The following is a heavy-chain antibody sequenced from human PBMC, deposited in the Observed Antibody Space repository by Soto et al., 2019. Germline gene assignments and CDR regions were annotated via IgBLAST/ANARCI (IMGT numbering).Heavy chain of an antibody. CDR3: ASSPKSSGGSWHEDYFDY. Sequence: QVQLVESGGGVVQPGRSLRLSCAASGFTFSSYGMHWVRQAPGKGLEWAAVIWYDGSNNYYADSVKGRFTISRDNSKNTLYLQMNSLRAEDTAVYYCASSPKSSGGSWHEDYFDYWGQGTLVTVSS. CDR2: IWYDGSNN. CDR1: GFTFSSYG. V-gene: IGHV3-33*01. J-gene: IGHJ4*02. D-gene: IGHD2-15*01.